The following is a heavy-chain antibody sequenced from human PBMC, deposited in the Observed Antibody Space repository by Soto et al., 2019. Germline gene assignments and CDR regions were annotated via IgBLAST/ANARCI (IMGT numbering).Heavy chain of an antibody. V-gene: IGHV5-51*01. CDR1: GYSFTSYW. Sequence: LGESLKISCNGSGYSFTSYWIGWVRQMPWKGLEWMGIIYPGDSDTRYSPSFQGQVTISADKSISTAYLQWSSLKASDTAMYYCARQDGGAQLWEGDFDYWGQGTLVTVSS. CDR2: IYPGDSDT. D-gene: IGHD5-18*01. J-gene: IGHJ4*02. CDR3: ARQDGGAQLWEGDFDY.